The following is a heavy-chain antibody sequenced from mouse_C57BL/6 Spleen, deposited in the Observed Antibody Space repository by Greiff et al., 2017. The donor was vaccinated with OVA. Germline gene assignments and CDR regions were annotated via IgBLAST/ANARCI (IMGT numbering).Heavy chain of an antibody. CDR2: IDPSDSYT. D-gene: IGHD3-3*01. Sequence: QVQLKQPGAELVKPGASVKLSCKASGYTFTSYWMQWVKQRPGQGLEWIGEIDPSDSYTNYNQKFKGKATLTVDTSSSTAYMQLSSLTSEDSAVYYCARGGTDAMDYWGQGTSVTVSS. CDR1: GYTFTSYW. V-gene: IGHV1-50*01. J-gene: IGHJ4*01. CDR3: ARGGTDAMDY.